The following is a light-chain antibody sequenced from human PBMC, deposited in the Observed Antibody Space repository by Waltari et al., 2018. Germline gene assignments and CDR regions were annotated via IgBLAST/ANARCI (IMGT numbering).Light chain of an antibody. CDR2: DAS. Sequence: EIVLTQSPGTLSLSPGERATLSCRASQSVTRYLAWYPHKPGQAPRLLIYDASTRAAGIADRFSGSGFGTDFTLTISRLEPEDSAVYYCQHYVRLPVTFGQGTKVEIK. CDR3: QHYVRLPVT. J-gene: IGKJ1*01. CDR1: QSVTRY. V-gene: IGKV3-20*01.